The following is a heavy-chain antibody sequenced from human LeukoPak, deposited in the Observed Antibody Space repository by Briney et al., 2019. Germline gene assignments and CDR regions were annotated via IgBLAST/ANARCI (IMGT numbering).Heavy chain of an antibody. CDR2: ISWNSGSI. J-gene: IGHJ4*02. CDR1: GFTFDDYA. CDR3: AKDGNPSMVRGIIKDY. Sequence: GGSLRLSCAASGFTFDDYAMHWVRQAPGKGLEWVSGISWNSGSIGYADSVKGRFTISRDNTKNSLYLQMSSLRTEDTALYYCAKDGNPSMVRGIIKDYWGQGTLVTVSS. D-gene: IGHD3-10*01. V-gene: IGHV3-9*01.